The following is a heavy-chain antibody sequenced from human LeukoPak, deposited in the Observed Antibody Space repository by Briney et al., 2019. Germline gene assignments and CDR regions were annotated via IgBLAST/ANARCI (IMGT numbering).Heavy chain of an antibody. Sequence: SETLSLTCTVSGYSISSGYYWVWIRQPPGKGLEWIGYIYYSGSTNYNPSLKSRVTISVDTSKNQFSLKLSSVTAADTAVYYCATASSIVGATPFDYWGQGTLVTVSS. V-gene: IGHV4-38-2*02. CDR3: ATASSIVGATPFDY. CDR1: GYSISSGYY. J-gene: IGHJ4*02. CDR2: IYYSGST. D-gene: IGHD1-26*01.